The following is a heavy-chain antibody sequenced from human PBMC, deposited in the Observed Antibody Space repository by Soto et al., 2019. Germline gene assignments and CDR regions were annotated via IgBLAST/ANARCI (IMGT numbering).Heavy chain of an antibody. Sequence: ASVQVSCKASGGTFSSYAISWVRQAPGQGLEWMGGIIPIFGTANYAQKFQGRVTITADESTSTAYMELSNLRSEDTAVYYCASFGYCTNGVCAPYYYYGMDVWGQGTTVSVSS. D-gene: IGHD2-8*01. V-gene: IGHV1-69*13. J-gene: IGHJ6*02. CDR1: GGTFSSYA. CDR2: IIPIFGTA. CDR3: ASFGYCTNGVCAPYYYYGMDV.